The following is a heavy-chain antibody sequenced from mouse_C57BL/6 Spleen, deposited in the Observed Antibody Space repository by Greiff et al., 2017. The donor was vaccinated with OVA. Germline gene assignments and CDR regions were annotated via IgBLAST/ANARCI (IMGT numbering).Heavy chain of an antibody. D-gene: IGHD1-1*01. CDR1: GYSITSGYY. CDR2: ISYDGSN. CDR3: ARVGSSRAWFAY. J-gene: IGHJ3*01. Sequence: EVQLVESGPGLVKPSQSLSLTCSVTGYSITSGYYWNWIRQFPGNKLEWMGYISYDGSNNYNPSLKNRISITRDTAKNQFFLKLNSVTTEDTATYYCARVGSSRAWFAYWGQGTLVTVSA. V-gene: IGHV3-6*01.